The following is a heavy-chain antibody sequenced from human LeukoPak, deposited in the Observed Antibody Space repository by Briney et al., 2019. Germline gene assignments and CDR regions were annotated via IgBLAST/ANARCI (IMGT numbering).Heavy chain of an antibody. Sequence: ASVKVSCKASGYTFTSYVISGVRQAPGHGLEWMGWIITYNGNTNYAQKLQGRVTMTTDTSTNTAYMDLRSLRSDDTAVYFCAKTTVTSEDYYYMDVWGKGTTVTVSS. CDR1: GYTFTSYV. CDR3: AKTTVTSEDYYYMDV. CDR2: IITYNGNT. D-gene: IGHD4-17*01. J-gene: IGHJ6*03. V-gene: IGHV1-18*01.